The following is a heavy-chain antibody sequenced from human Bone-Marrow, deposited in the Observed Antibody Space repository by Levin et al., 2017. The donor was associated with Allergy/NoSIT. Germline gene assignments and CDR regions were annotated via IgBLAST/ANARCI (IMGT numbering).Heavy chain of an antibody. J-gene: IGHJ4*02. Sequence: ASVKVSCKASGYTFTGYYMHWVRQAPGQGLEWMGWINPNSGGTNYAQKFQGRVTMTRDTSISTAYMELSRLRSDDTAVYYCARDFNVLRLELRLALGYWGQGTLVTVSS. V-gene: IGHV1-2*02. CDR2: INPNSGGT. CDR1: GYTFTGYY. D-gene: IGHD1-7*01. CDR3: ARDFNVLRLELRLALGY.